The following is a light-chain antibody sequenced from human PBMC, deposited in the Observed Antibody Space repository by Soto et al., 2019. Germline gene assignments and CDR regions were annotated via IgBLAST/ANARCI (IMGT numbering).Light chain of an antibody. CDR2: LGS. V-gene: IGKV2-28*01. CDR3: MQALRNPWT. J-gene: IGKJ1*01. CDR1: QSLLNSNGNNY. Sequence: DIVMTQFPLSLPVTPGEPASISCTSSQSLLNSNGNNYLDWYLQKPGQSPQLLIHLGSKRASGVPDRLSASGSGTSFTLKISRVAAEDVGVYYCMQALRNPWTFGQGTKVEIK.